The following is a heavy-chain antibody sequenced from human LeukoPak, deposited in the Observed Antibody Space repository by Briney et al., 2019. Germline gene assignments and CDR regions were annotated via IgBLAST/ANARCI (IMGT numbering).Heavy chain of an antibody. V-gene: IGHV4-34*01. CDR1: GGSFSGYY. CDR2: INHSGST. CDR3: ARDEAHPNTYYYGSGSYYARLDT. D-gene: IGHD3-10*01. J-gene: IGHJ3*02. Sequence: PSETLSLTCAVYGGSFSGYYWSWIRQPPGKGLEWIGEINHSGSTNYNPSLKSRVTISVDTSKNQFSLKLSSVTAADTAVYYCARDEAHPNTYYYGSGSYYARLDTWGQGTMVTVSS.